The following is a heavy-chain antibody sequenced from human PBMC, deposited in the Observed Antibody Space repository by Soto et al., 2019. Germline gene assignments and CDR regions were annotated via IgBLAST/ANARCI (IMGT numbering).Heavy chain of an antibody. V-gene: IGHV3-23*01. D-gene: IGHD3-9*01. J-gene: IGHJ3*01. CDR1: GFIFSTHA. CDR2: ISGSGDTT. CDR3: ARDWGTYYDIPYTFDV. Sequence: EVQLLDSGGGLVQPGGSLRLSCAASGFIFSTHAMSWLRQAPGKGLEWVAVISGSGDTTYYAASVKGRFTIARDNSKNTLSLQINSLRAEDTALYYCARDWGTYYDIPYTFDVWGQGTLVTVSS.